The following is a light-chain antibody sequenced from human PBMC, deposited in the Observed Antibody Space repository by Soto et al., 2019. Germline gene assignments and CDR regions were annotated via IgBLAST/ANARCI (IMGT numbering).Light chain of an antibody. J-gene: IGKJ2*01. Sequence: IHMTQSPSSLSASVGDRVTITCRASQRITTYLNWYQQKPGKAPKLLSSTAATLQGGVPSRFSGSGSGTDFTLTITTLQPEDFATYVCQQSYSTPYTFGQGTKLEIK. V-gene: IGKV1-39*01. CDR1: QRITTY. CDR3: QQSYSTPYT. CDR2: TAA.